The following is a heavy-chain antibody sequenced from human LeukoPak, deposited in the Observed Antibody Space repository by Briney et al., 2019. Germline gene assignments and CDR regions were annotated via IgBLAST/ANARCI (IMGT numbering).Heavy chain of an antibody. V-gene: IGHV3-7*01. CDR3: ARDDGFSSFTY. D-gene: IGHD3/OR15-3a*01. J-gene: IGHJ4*02. CDR2: IKPDGSEK. Sequence: GGSLRLSCAASGFTFSNYWLDWVRQAPGKGLERVASIKPDGSEKGCVDSVKGRFTISRDNAKNSLYLQMNSLRAEDTAVYYCARDDGFSSFTYWGQGALVTVSS. CDR1: GFTFSNYW.